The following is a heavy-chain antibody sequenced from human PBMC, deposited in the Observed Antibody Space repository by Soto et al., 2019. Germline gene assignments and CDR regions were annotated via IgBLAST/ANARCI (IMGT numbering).Heavy chain of an antibody. Sequence: VGSLRLSCVASGIEFSNYAMSWVRQAPGKGLEWVSISSASGRSRYHADSVKGRFTISRDNSKNTLYLHMTNLRAEDTAVYYCAKDGNWLDVYFDVWGQGTPVTVSS. D-gene: IGHD6-19*01. CDR3: AKDGNWLDVYFDV. CDR2: SSASGRSR. CDR1: GIEFSNYA. V-gene: IGHV3-23*01. J-gene: IGHJ4*02.